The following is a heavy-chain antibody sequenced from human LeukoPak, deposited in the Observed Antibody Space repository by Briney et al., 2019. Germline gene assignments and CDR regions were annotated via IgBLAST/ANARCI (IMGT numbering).Heavy chain of an antibody. V-gene: IGHV3-7*01. J-gene: IGHJ4*02. CDR2: IKQDGSEK. Sequence: AGGSLRLSCAASGFTFSSYWMSWVRQAPGKGLEWVANIKQDGSEKYYVDSVKGRFTISRDNAKNSLYLQMNSLRAEDTAVYYCAKAVVPAAIGTRPSFDYWGQGTLVTVSS. D-gene: IGHD2-2*02. CDR1: GFTFSSYW. CDR3: AKAVVPAAIGTRPSFDY.